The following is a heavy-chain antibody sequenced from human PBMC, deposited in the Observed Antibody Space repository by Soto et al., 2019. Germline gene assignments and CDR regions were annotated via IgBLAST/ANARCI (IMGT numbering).Heavy chain of an antibody. J-gene: IGHJ4*02. CDR2: IYYRGST. Sequence: QVQLQESGPGLVKPSQTLSLTCTVSGGSISSGVYYWSWIRQPPGKGLEWIGYIYYRGSTYYNPSRKSRETITIDTSKNQCSQKLSSVTAADTAVNDGARVGSSIAGRRLDYWGQGTLVTVSS. D-gene: IGHD6-6*01. CDR3: ARVGSSIAGRRLDY. CDR1: GGSISSGVYY. V-gene: IGHV4-30-4*01.